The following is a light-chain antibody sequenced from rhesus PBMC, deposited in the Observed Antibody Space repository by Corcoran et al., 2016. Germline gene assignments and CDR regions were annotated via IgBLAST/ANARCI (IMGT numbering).Light chain of an antibody. J-gene: IGKJ1*01. Sequence: DIQMTQSPSSLSASIGDTVTITCRASQSISSWLDWYQQKAGKAPNLLIYKASSLQSGVPSRFSGSGSWTEFTLTISSLQPEDFATYYCLQYNNIPWTFGQGTKVEIK. CDR2: KAS. V-gene: IGKV1-22*01. CDR1: QSISSW. CDR3: LQYNNIPWT.